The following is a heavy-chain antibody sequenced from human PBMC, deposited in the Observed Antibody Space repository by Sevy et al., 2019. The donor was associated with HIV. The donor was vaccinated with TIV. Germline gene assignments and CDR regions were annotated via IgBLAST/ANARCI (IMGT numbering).Heavy chain of an antibody. V-gene: IGHV3-33*01. CDR2: IWYDGSNK. CDR3: AREQVVINAPAFDI. CDR1: GFTFSSYG. D-gene: IGHD3-22*01. Sequence: GRSLRLSCAASGFTFSSYGMHWVRQAPGKGLEWVAVIWYDGSNKYYADSVKGRFTISRDNSKNTLYLQMNSLRAEDTAVYYCAREQVVINAPAFDIWGQGTMVTVSS. J-gene: IGHJ3*02.